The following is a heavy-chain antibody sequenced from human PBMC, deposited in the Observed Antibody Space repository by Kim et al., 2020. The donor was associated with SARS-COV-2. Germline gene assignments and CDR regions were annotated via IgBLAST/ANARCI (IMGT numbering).Heavy chain of an antibody. Sequence: SETLSLTCTVSGGSISSYYWSWIRQPPGKGLEWIWYICYSGSTNYNPSLKSRGTISVDASTNKFSLKLSSVTAADTAAYYCSRGRVTYYTHYYYYYGMDV. D-gene: IGHD2-21*02. J-gene: IGHJ6*01. CDR2: ICYSGST. CDR1: GGSISSYY. V-gene: IGHV4-59*13. CDR3: SRGRVTYYTHYYYYYGMDV.